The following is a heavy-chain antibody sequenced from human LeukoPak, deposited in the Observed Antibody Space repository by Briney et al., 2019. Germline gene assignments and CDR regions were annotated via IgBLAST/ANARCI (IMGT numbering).Heavy chain of an antibody. CDR1: GFTFSSYS. J-gene: IGHJ4*02. CDR3: ARALWYKYYFDY. CDR2: ISSSSSYI. Sequence: PGGSLRLSCAASGFTFSSYSMNWVRQAPGKGLEWVSSISSSSSYIYYADSVKGRFTISRDNAKNSLYLQMNSLRAEDTAVYYCARALWYKYYFDYWGQGTLVTVSS. V-gene: IGHV3-21*01. D-gene: IGHD1-14*01.